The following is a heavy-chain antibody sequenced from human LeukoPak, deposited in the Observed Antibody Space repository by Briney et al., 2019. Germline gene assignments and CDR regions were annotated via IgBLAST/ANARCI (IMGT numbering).Heavy chain of an antibody. V-gene: IGHV3-23*01. Sequence: GGSLRLSCAASGFTFSSYVMSWVRQAPGKGLGWVSAISGSGGSTYYADSVKGRFTISRDNSKNTLYLQMNSLRAEDTAVYYCAKDRQAGYYYYYYMDVWGKGTTVTVSS. CDR1: GFTFSSYV. J-gene: IGHJ6*03. CDR3: AKDRQAGYYYYYYMDV. CDR2: ISGSGGST.